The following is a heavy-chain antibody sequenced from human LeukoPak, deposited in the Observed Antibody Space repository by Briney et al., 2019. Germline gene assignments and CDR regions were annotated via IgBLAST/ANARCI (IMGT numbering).Heavy chain of an antibody. CDR2: INPSGGTT. J-gene: IGHJ6*03. CDR1: GDTFTSYY. V-gene: IGHV1-46*01. CDR3: ARFPLAYYMDV. Sequence: ASVTVSCKASGDTFTSYYMHWVRQAPGQGLEWLGIINPSGGTTNYAQKFQGRVTMTRNTSISTAYMELSSLRSEDTAVYYCARFPLAYYMDVWGKGTTVTISS.